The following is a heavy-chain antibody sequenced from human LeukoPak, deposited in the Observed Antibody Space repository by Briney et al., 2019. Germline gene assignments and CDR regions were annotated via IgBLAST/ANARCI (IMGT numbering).Heavy chain of an antibody. CDR3: ARDLAGDSPG. CDR1: GGTFSSYA. D-gene: IGHD3-22*01. J-gene: IGHJ4*02. V-gene: IGHV1-2*04. CDR2: INPNSGGT. Sequence: EASVKVSCRASGGTFSSYAISWVRQAPGQGLEWMGWINPNSGGTNYAQKFQGWVTMTRDTSISTAYMELSRLRSDDTAVYYCARDLAGDSPGWGQGTLVTVSS.